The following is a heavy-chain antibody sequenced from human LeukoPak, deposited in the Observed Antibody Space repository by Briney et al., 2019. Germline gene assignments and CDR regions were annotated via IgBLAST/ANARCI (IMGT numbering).Heavy chain of an antibody. CDR2: IYTSGST. V-gene: IGHV4-4*07. D-gene: IGHD6-13*01. CDR1: GGSFSGYY. CDR3: ARDGAAAGTYKDEIYYYYYMDV. Sequence: KPSETLSLTCAVYGGSFSGYYWSWIRQPAGKGLEWIGRIYTSGSTNYNPSLKSRVTISVDTSKNQFSLKLSSVTAADTAVYYCARDGAAAGTYKDEIYYYYYMDVWGKGTTVTISS. J-gene: IGHJ6*03.